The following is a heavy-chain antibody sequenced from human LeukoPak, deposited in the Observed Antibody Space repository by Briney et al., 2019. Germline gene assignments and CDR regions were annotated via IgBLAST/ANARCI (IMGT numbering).Heavy chain of an antibody. CDR3: ARLNGGSYWIDY. CDR2: IYTSGST. D-gene: IGHD1-26*01. V-gene: IGHV4-61*02. J-gene: IGHJ4*02. Sequence: SETLSLTCTVSGDSISSGDYYWSWIRQPAGKGLEWIGRIYTSGSTNYNPSLKSRVTISVDTSKNQFSLKLSSVTAADTALYYCARLNGGSYWIDYWGQGTLVTVSS. CDR1: GDSISSGDYY.